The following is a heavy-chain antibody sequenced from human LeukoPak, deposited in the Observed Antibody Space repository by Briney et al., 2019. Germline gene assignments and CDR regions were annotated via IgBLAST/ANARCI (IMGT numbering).Heavy chain of an antibody. Sequence: SVKVSCKASGGTFSRYAISWVRQAPGQGLEWMGGIIPMFGIANYAQKFQGRVTITADESTSTAYMELSSLRSEDTAVYYCARIGYCSSTSRQWYFDLWGRGTLVTVSS. CDR3: ARIGYCSSTSRQWYFDL. V-gene: IGHV1-69*13. D-gene: IGHD2-2*01. CDR1: GGTFSRYA. J-gene: IGHJ2*01. CDR2: IIPMFGIA.